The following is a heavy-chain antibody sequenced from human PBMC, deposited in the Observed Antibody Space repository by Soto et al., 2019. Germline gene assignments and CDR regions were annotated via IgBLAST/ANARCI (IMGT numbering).Heavy chain of an antibody. CDR2: IYYSGST. D-gene: IGHD3-3*01. CDR3: ARALQYYDLRCCDPDYWVY. CDR1: GGSVSSGSYY. Sequence: QVQLQESGPGLVKPSETLSLTCTVSGGSVSSGSYYWRWIRQPPGKGLEWIGYIYYSGSTNYNPSLKSRGTISVDTAKNHSSLKLSSVTAADTAVYYCARALQYYDLRCCDPDYWVYVGQGIQVAVPS. V-gene: IGHV4-61*03. J-gene: IGHJ4*02.